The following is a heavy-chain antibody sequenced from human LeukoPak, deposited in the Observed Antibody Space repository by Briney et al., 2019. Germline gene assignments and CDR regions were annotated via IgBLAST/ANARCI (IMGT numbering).Heavy chain of an antibody. CDR1: GGSISSGGYY. CDR2: IYYSGST. V-gene: IGHV4-31*03. D-gene: IGHD1-26*01. J-gene: IGHJ3*02. CDR3: ARDKKEVGATQFAFDI. Sequence: KTSETLSLTCTVSGGSISSGGYYWSWIRQHPGKGLEWIGYIYYSGSTYYNPSLKSRVTISVDTSKNQFSLKLSSVTAADTAVYYCARDKKEVGATQFAFDIWGQGTMVTVSS.